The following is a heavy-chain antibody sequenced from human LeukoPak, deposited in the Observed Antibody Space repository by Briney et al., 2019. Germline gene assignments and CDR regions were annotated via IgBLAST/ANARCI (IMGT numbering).Heavy chain of an antibody. CDR3: ASSEANRNPGSFCFDY. CDR2: IIPIFGTA. J-gene: IGHJ4*02. CDR1: GGTFSSYA. D-gene: IGHD2/OR15-2a*01. V-gene: IGHV1-69*13. Sequence: ASVKVSCKASGGTFSSYAISWVRQAPGQGLEWMGGIIPIFGTANYAQKFQGRVTITADESTSTAYMELSSLRSEDTAVYYCASSEANRNPGSFCFDYWGQGTLVTVSS.